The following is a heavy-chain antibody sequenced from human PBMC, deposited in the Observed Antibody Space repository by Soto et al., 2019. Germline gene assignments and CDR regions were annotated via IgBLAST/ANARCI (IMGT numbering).Heavy chain of an antibody. Sequence: SVKVSCKASGYTFTGHYMHWGLQAPGQGLEWMGWINPNSGGTNYAQKFQGWVTMTRDTSISTAYMELSRLRSDDTAVYYCARDSASSSSPEYFQHWGQGTLVTVSS. CDR1: GYTFTGHY. CDR2: INPNSGGT. CDR3: ARDSASSSSPEYFQH. J-gene: IGHJ1*01. V-gene: IGHV1-2*04. D-gene: IGHD6-6*01.